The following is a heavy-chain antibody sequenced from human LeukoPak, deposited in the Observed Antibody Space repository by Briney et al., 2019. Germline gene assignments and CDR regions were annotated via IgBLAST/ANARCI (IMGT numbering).Heavy chain of an antibody. CDR1: GFTFSSYS. V-gene: IGHV3-48*04. CDR2: ISSSSGTI. Sequence: GGSLRLSCAASGFTFSSYSMNWVRQAPGKGLEWVSYISSSSGTIYYADSVKGRFTISRDNAKNTLYLQMNSLRAEDTAVYYCARDRHYAMDVWGQGTTVTVSS. CDR3: ARDRHYAMDV. J-gene: IGHJ6*02.